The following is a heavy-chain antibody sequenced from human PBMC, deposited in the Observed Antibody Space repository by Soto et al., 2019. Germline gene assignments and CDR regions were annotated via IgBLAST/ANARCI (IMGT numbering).Heavy chain of an antibody. CDR1: EFSFSSYA. CDR2: ISFNGNSL. D-gene: IGHD3-9*01. V-gene: IGHV3-30-3*01. CDR3: ARTFDTITYYFDY. J-gene: IGHJ4*02. Sequence: PGGSLRLSCTASEFSFSSYAMHWIRQSPGKGLEWVAVISFNGNSLHYADSVKDRFTISRDNSKSTLYLQMNNMRTEDTAVYYCARTFDTITYYFDYWGQGTLVTGSS.